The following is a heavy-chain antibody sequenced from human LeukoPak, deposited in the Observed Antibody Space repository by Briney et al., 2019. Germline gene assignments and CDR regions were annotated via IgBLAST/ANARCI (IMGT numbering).Heavy chain of an antibody. CDR2: IYYSGST. CDR3: AGGEYGSSWTSMDV. CDR1: GGSISSYY. D-gene: IGHD6-13*01. Sequence: PSETLSLTCTVSGGSISSYYWSWIRQPPGKGLEWIGYIYYSGSTNYNPSLKSRVTISVDTSKKQFSLKLSSVAAADTAVYYCAGGEYGSSWTSMDVWGQGTTVTVSS. V-gene: IGHV4-59*08. J-gene: IGHJ6*02.